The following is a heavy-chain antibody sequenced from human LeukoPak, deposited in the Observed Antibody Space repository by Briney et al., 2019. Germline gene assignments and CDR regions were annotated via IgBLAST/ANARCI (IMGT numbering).Heavy chain of an antibody. D-gene: IGHD3-22*01. CDR3: ARGSSGYYSY. J-gene: IGHJ4*02. CDR1: GGSISRYY. CDR2: IDDSGNT. Sequence: SETLSLTCTVSGGSISRYYWSWIRRPPGKGLEWIGYIDDSGNTNYNPSLKSRVTISVDTSKNQFSLKLSSVTAADTAVYYCARGSSGYYSYWGQGTLVNVSS. V-gene: IGHV4-59*01.